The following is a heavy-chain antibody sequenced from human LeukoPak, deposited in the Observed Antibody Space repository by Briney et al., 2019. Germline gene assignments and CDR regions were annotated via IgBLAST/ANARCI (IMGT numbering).Heavy chain of an antibody. V-gene: IGHV3-30*02. Sequence: GGSLRLSCAASGFTFSSYGMHWVRQAPGKGLECVAFMRYDENNKYYADSVKGRFTISRDNSKNTLYLQMNSLRVEDTALYYCAREDPGYCSGGSCYGGAFDIWGQGTMVTVSS. CDR3: AREDPGYCSGGSCYGGAFDI. J-gene: IGHJ3*02. CDR2: MRYDENNK. CDR1: GFTFSSYG. D-gene: IGHD2-15*01.